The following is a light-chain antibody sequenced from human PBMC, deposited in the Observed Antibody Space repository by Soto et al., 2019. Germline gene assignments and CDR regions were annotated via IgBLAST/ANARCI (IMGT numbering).Light chain of an antibody. J-gene: IGKJ4*01. CDR3: QQSYSTPPT. V-gene: IGKV1-5*01. CDR2: DAS. Sequence: DIQMTQYPSTLSATAGDRVTITCRASQSISAWLAWYQKKPGKAPKLLIYDASNLASGVPSRFSGSGSGTEFTLTISNLQPADFATYYCQQSYSTPPTFGGGTKVEIK. CDR1: QSISAW.